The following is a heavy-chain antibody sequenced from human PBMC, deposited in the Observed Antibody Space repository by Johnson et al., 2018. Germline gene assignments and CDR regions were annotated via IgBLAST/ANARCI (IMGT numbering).Heavy chain of an antibody. CDR2: IWYDGRNK. J-gene: IGHJ6*02. V-gene: IGHV3-33*01. CDR1: GFTFGSYG. CDR3: ERDRKWEPPGAGMDV. D-gene: IGHD1-26*01. Sequence: QVQLVQSGGGVVQPGRSLRLSCAASGFTFGSYGMHWVRQAPGKGLEWVAVIWYDGRNKDYAESVKGRFTISRDNFKNTLYLQMNSLRVEDTAVYYCERDRKWEPPGAGMDVWGQGTTVTVSS.